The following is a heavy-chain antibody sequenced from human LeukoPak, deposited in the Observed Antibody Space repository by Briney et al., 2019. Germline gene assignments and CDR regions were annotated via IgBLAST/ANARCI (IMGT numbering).Heavy chain of an antibody. D-gene: IGHD2-15*01. J-gene: IGHJ4*02. CDR2: IHPGDSDT. CDR1: GYSFTSYW. V-gene: IGHV5-51*01. CDR3: ARGTELLRFDY. Sequence: GESLKISCKGSGYSFTSYWIGWVRQMPGKGLECMGIIHPGDSDTTYSPSFQGQVTISADKSIRTAYLQWNSLKASDTAMYYCARGTELLRFDYWGQGTLVTVSS.